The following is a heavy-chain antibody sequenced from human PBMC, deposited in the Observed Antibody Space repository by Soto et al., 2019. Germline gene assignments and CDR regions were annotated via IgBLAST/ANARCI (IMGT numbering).Heavy chain of an antibody. J-gene: IGHJ6*02. V-gene: IGHV3-33*01. CDR2: IWYDGSNK. Sequence: PGGSLRLSCAASGFTFSSYGMHWVRQAPGKGLEWVAVIWYDGSNKYYADSVKGRFTISRDNSKNTLYLQMNSLRAEDTAVYYCARSGQDVYGDYDLYYYYGMDVWGQGTTVTVSS. CDR3: ARSGQDVYGDYDLYYYYGMDV. CDR1: GFTFSSYG. D-gene: IGHD4-17*01.